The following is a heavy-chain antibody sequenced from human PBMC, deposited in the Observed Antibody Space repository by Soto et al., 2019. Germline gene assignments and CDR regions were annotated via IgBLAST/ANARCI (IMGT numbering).Heavy chain of an antibody. V-gene: IGHV3-23*01. CDR2: VGGSGDST. Sequence: EVQLLDSGGGLVQPGGSLRLSCAASGFTFSNYAMSWVRQAPGKGLEWVSGVGGSGDSTYYADSVKGRFTISRDNSRDSLYWQMNDPSAEDTAIYYCAKSHIGYCSGGSCYPPHYFDYWCQVTLVTVSS. D-gene: IGHD2-15*01. J-gene: IGHJ4*02. CDR1: GFTFSNYA. CDR3: AKSHIGYCSGGSCYPPHYFDY.